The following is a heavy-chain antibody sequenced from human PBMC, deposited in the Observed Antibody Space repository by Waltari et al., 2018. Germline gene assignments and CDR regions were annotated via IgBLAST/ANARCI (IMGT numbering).Heavy chain of an antibody. V-gene: IGHV6-1*01. J-gene: IGHJ6*03. Sequence: QVQLQQSGPGLVKPSQTLSLTCAISGDSVSSNSAAWNWIRQSPSRGLEWLGRTYDRSKWYNDYAVSVKSRITINPDTSKNQFSLQLNSVTPEDTAVYYCARDSKAATIKHYYYYMDVWGKGTTVTVSS. D-gene: IGHD5-12*01. CDR1: GDSVSSNSAA. CDR3: ARDSKAATIKHYYYYMDV. CDR2: TYDRSKWYN.